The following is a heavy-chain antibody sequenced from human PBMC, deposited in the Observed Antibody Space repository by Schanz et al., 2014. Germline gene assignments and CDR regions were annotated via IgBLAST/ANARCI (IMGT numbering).Heavy chain of an antibody. CDR2: ISSASSTI. CDR3: AKDAENTAMITDYFDY. Sequence: EVQLVESGGGLVQPGGSLRLSCAASGFTFSSYSMNWVRQAPGKGLEWVSYISSASSTINYADSVKGRFTISRDNAKNSLFLQMNSLRAEDTAVYYCAKDAENTAMITDYFDYWGQGTLXTVSS. D-gene: IGHD5-18*01. V-gene: IGHV3-48*01. J-gene: IGHJ4*02. CDR1: GFTFSSYS.